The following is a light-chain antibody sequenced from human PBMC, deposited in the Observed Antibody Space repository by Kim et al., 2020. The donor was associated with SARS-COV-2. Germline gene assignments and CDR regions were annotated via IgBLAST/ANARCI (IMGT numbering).Light chain of an antibody. Sequence: QSVLTQPPSASGTPGQRVTISCSGSNSNIGSNTVNWYQQLPGTAPKLLIYSTNQRPSGVPDRFSGSKSGTSASLAISGLQSEDEATYYCAAWDDSLNGVVFGGGTQLTVL. CDR3: AAWDDSLNGVV. CDR1: NSNIGSNT. CDR2: STN. J-gene: IGLJ2*01. V-gene: IGLV1-44*01.